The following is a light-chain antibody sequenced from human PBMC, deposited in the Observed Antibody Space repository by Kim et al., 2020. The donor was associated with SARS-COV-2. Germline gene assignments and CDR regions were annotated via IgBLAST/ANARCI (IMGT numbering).Light chain of an antibody. J-gene: IGLJ3*02. V-gene: IGLV2-14*03. CDR1: SSDVGGYKY. CDR2: DVN. Sequence: QSALTKPASVSGSPGQSITISCTGTSSDVGGYKYVSWYQQHPDKAPKLMIYDVNERPSGVSNRFSGSKSGNTASLTISGLQAEDEADYYCTSYTSTRSWVFGGGTQLTVL. CDR3: TSYTSTRSWV.